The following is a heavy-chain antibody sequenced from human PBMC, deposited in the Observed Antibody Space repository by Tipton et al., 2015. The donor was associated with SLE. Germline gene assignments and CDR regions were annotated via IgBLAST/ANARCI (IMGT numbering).Heavy chain of an antibody. Sequence: TLSLTCTVSGGSIRSYYWSWIRQAPGKGLEWIGYIYDSENTNYNPSLKSRVTISSDTPKNQFSLKLSSVTAADTAVYYCARESGYDWGDFDYWGQGTLVTVSS. V-gene: IGHV4-59*01. J-gene: IGHJ4*02. CDR3: ARESGYDWGDFDY. D-gene: IGHD5-12*01. CDR2: IYDSENT. CDR1: GGSIRSYY.